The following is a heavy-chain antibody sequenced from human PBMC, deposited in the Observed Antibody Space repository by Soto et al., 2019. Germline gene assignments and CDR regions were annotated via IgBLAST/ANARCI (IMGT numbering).Heavy chain of an antibody. D-gene: IGHD3-22*01. CDR3: TRQWEDFSGYFLN. CDR1: GXIFSEPS. Sequence: GSLRLSCAASGXIFSEPSMDWVRQSSGKGLEWVGRVISKDYNYAQAYAASVRGRFTVSRDYSNNTAYLQMNSLITEDTAVYYCTRQWEDFSGYFLNWGQGALFTVSP. J-gene: IGHJ4*02. V-gene: IGHV3-73*01. CDR2: VISKDYNYAQ.